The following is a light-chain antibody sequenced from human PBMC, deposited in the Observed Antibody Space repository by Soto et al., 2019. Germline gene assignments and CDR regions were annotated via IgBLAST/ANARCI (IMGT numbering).Light chain of an antibody. V-gene: IGKV1-5*03. Sequence: DIQMTQSPSTLSASVGDRVTITCRASQNLNNWLAWFQQKPGKAPTLLIYKASGLESGVPSRFSGSGSGTEFTLTISSLQPEDSSTYYCQQYNDYPRTFGQGTKVEIK. CDR1: QNLNNW. J-gene: IGKJ1*01. CDR2: KAS. CDR3: QQYNDYPRT.